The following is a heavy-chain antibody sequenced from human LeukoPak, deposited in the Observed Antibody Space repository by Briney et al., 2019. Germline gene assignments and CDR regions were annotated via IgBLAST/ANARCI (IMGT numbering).Heavy chain of an antibody. CDR3: ARPVHYYDSSADYDDNY. J-gene: IGHJ4*02. CDR1: GASIGSASSY. CDR2: LDYTWTT. Sequence: SETLSLTCTVSGASIGSASSYWAWIRQPPGKGLEWIGSLDYTWTTTYNSSLKSRVTISVDTAKNQISLKLSSVTAADTAVYYCARPVHYYDSSADYDDNYGGQGTPVTVSS. D-gene: IGHD3-22*01. V-gene: IGHV4-39*01.